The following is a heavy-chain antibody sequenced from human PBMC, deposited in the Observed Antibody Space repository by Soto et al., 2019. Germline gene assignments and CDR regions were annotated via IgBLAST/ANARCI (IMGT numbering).Heavy chain of an antibody. CDR2: ISGSGSST. V-gene: IGHV3-23*01. D-gene: IGHD3-10*01. CDR1: GFTFNIYA. Sequence: GGSLRLSCAASGFTFNIYAMSWVRQAPGKGLEWVSAISGSGSSTYYADSVKGRFTISRDNSKNTLYLQMNSLRAEDTAVYYCAKGPHYYGSGSQYGMDVWGQGTTVTVSS. CDR3: AKGPHYYGSGSQYGMDV. J-gene: IGHJ6*02.